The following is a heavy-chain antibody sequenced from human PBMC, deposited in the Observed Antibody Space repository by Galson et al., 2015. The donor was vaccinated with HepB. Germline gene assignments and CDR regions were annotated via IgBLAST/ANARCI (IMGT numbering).Heavy chain of an antibody. D-gene: IGHD3-10*01. CDR3: ARIGAYGSGGNSYYYYMDV. J-gene: IGHJ6*03. V-gene: IGHV2-70*04. CDR1: GFSLSTSGMR. Sequence: PALVKPTQTLTLTCTFSGFSLSTSGMRVSWIRQPPGKALEWLARIDWDDDKFYSTSLKTRLTISKDTSKNQVVLTMTNMDPVDTATYYCARIGAYGSGGNSYYYYMDVWGKGTTVTVSS. CDR2: IDWDDDK.